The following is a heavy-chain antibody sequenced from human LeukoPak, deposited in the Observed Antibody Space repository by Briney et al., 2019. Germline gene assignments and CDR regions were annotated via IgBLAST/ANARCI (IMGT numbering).Heavy chain of an antibody. CDR3: AKRGVVIRVILVGFHKEAYYFDS. CDR2: ISDSGGRT. Sequence: GGSLRLSCAVSGITLSNYGRSWVRQAPGKGLEWVAGISDSGGRTNYADSVKGRFTISRDNPKNTLYLQMNSLRAEDTAVYFCAKRGVVIRVILVGFHKEAYYFDSWGQGALVTVSS. J-gene: IGHJ4*02. CDR1: GITLSNYG. V-gene: IGHV3-23*01. D-gene: IGHD3-22*01.